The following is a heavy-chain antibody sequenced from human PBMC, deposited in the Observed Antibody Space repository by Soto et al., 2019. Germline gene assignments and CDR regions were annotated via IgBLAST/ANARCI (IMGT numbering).Heavy chain of an antibody. CDR3: ARVMRGRDATTDWDYYYYGMDV. CDR2: IIPISDTG. CDR1: GGAFSSYA. D-gene: IGHD4-17*01. Sequence: SVKVASKASGGAFSSYAISCVRQAPGQVLDWXGGIIPISDTGNYAQKFQTRGTITADESTSTAYIELSSLRSGDTAVYYCARVMRGRDATTDWDYYYYGMDVWGQGTTVTVSS. V-gene: IGHV1-69*13. J-gene: IGHJ6*02.